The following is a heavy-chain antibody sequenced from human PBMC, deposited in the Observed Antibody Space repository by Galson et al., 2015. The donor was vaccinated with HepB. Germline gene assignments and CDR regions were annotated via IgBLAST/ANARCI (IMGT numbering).Heavy chain of an antibody. CDR3: ARGGPGDLVLFRGDYFDY. D-gene: IGHD3-10*01. V-gene: IGHV4-34*01. J-gene: IGHJ4*02. CDR2: INHSGST. CDR1: GFTFSAYW. Sequence: LRLSCAASGFTFSAYWMSWVRQPPGKGLEWIGEINHSGSTNYNPSLKSRVTISVDTSKNQFSLKLSSVTAADTAVYYCARGGPGDLVLFRGDYFDYWGQGTLVTVSS.